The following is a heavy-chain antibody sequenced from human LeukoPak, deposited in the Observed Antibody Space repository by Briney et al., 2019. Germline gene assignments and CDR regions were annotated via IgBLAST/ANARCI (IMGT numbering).Heavy chain of an antibody. J-gene: IGHJ4*02. CDR2: IFHSGTT. Sequence: PSETLSLTCSVSGDSISSGNPYWGWIRQPPGKGPEWIGTIFHSGTTYYNPSLKSRVTIYVDTSKNQFSLKLSSVTAADTAVYHCARQDYGDYILDYWGQGTQVTVSS. V-gene: IGHV4-39*01. D-gene: IGHD4-17*01. CDR3: ARQDYGDYILDY. CDR1: GDSISSGNPY.